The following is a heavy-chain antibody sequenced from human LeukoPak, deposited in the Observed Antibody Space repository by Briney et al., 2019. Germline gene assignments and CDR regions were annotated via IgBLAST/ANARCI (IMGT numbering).Heavy chain of an antibody. CDR1: GFTFSSYA. CDR2: ISGSGVST. V-gene: IGHV3-23*01. Sequence: GGSLRLSCAASGFTFSSYAMGWVRQAPGKGPEWVSGISGSGVSTYYADSVKGRFTISRDNSKNTLYLQMNSLRAEDTAVYYCARGREGYKAPLGYWGQGTLVTVSS. D-gene: IGHD5-24*01. J-gene: IGHJ4*02. CDR3: ARGREGYKAPLGY.